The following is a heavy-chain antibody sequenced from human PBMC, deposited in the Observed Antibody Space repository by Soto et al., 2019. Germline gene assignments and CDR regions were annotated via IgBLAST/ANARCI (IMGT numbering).Heavy chain of an antibody. Sequence: SETLSLTCTVSGDSIRNYYWSWIRQPPGRGLEYIGYIFYSGSTNYNPSLKSRVAISVDTSRNQFALKLRSVTAADTATYYCARLKRGYSYGSSIDFRGRVTLGTVSA. V-gene: IGHV4-59*01. CDR1: GDSIRNYY. CDR3: ARLKRGYSYGSSIDF. D-gene: IGHD5-18*01. J-gene: IGHJ4*01. CDR2: IFYSGST.